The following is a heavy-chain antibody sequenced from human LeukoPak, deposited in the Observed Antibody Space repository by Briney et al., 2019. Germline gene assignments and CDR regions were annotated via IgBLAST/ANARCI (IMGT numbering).Heavy chain of an antibody. V-gene: IGHV3-48*03. D-gene: IGHD5-12*01. J-gene: IGHJ6*03. CDR2: ISSSGSTI. Sequence: QPGGSLRLSCAASGFTFSSYEMDWVRQAPGKGLEWVSYISSSGSTIYYADSVKGRFTISRDNAKNSLYLQMNNLRAEDTAVYYCAASGYDYDYYYYMGVWGQGTTVTISS. CDR1: GFTFSSYE. CDR3: AASGYDYDYYYYMGV.